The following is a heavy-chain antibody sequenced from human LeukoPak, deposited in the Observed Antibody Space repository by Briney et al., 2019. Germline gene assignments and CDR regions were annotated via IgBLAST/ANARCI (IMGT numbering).Heavy chain of an antibody. Sequence: GGSLRLSCAASGFTFSSYGMHWVRQAPGKGLEWVAFIRYDGSNKYYADSVKGRFTISRDNSKNALYLQMNSLRAEDTAVYYCAKDHKAVVVVAVPGYWGQGTLVTVSS. V-gene: IGHV3-30*02. D-gene: IGHD2-15*01. J-gene: IGHJ4*02. CDR2: IRYDGSNK. CDR3: AKDHKAVVVVAVPGY. CDR1: GFTFSSYG.